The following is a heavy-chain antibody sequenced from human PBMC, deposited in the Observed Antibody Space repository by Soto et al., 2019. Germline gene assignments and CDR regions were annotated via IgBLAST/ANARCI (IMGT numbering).Heavy chain of an antibody. J-gene: IGHJ4*02. D-gene: IGHD2-2*03. CDR3: ARAVDIVLVPAASFCFDY. CDR2: ISSSSSYI. Sequence: PGGSLRLSCAASGFTFSSYSMNWVRQAPGKGLEWVSSISSSSSYIYYADSVKGRFTISRDNAKNSLYLQMNSLRAEDTAVYYCARAVDIVLVPAASFCFDYWGQGTLVTVSS. V-gene: IGHV3-21*01. CDR1: GFTFSSYS.